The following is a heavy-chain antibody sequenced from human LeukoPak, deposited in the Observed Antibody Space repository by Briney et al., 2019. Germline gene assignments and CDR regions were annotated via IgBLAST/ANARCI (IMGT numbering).Heavy chain of an antibody. CDR2: ISYSGST. CDR1: GGSPSGYY. D-gene: IGHD6-13*01. CDR3: ARSYTSSWSFDY. V-gene: IGHV4-34*01. J-gene: IGHJ4*02. Sequence: SETLSLTCAVYGGSPSGYYWSWIRQSPKKGLEWIGSISYSGSTYYNPSLKSRVTISEDTSKNQFSLRLSSGTAADTAVYYCARSYTSSWSFDYWGQGTLVTVSS.